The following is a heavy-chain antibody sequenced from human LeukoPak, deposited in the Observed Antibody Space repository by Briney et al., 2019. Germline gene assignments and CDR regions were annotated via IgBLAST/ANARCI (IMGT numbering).Heavy chain of an antibody. D-gene: IGHD4-17*01. J-gene: IGHJ4*02. CDR1: GFTFSSYS. CDR3: AGESSTVTTIDY. V-gene: IGHV3-21*01. CDR2: ISSSSSYI. Sequence: GGSLRLSCAASGFTFSSYSMNWIRQAPGKGLEWVSSISSSSSYIYYADSVKGRFTISRDNAKNSLYLQMNSLRAEDTAVYYCAGESSTVTTIDYWGRGTLVTVSS.